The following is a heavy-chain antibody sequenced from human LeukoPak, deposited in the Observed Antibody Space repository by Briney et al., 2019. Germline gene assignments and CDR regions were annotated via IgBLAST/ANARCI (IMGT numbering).Heavy chain of an antibody. J-gene: IGHJ5*02. CDR1: GGSISSGDYY. CDR3: ARVYSSSFPNWFDP. Sequence: PSETLSLTCTVSGGSISSGDYYWSWIRQPPGKGLEWIGYIYYSGSTYYNPSLKSRVTISVDTSKNQFSLKLSSVTAADTAVYYCARVYSSSFPNWFDPWGQGTLVTVSS. V-gene: IGHV4-30-4*01. D-gene: IGHD6-6*01. CDR2: IYYSGST.